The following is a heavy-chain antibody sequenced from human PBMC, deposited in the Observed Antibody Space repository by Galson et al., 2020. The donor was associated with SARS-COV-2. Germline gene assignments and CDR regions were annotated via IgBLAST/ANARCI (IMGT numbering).Heavy chain of an antibody. J-gene: IGHJ4*02. CDR3: ARSGTGGYDLGGY. CDR1: GFTFSSYA. V-gene: IGHV3-30*04. CDR2: ISYDGSNK. Sequence: QLGESLKIPCAASGFTFSSYAMHWVRQAPGKGLEWVAVISYDGSNKYYADSVKGRFTISRDNSKNTLYLQMNSLRAEDTAVYYCARSGTGGYDLGGYWGQGTLVTVAS. D-gene: IGHD5-12*01.